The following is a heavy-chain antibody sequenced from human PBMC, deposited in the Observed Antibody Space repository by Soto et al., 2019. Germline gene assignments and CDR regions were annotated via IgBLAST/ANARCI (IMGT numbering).Heavy chain of an antibody. CDR2: ISAYNGNT. D-gene: IGHD7-27*01. J-gene: IGHJ3*02. CDR1: GYTFTSHG. CDR3: ARDPLRSGAAFDI. V-gene: IGHV1-18*04. Sequence: ASVKVSCKASGYTFTSHGISWVRQAPGQGLEWMGWISAYNGNTNYAQKLQGRVTMTTDTSSSTAYMVLRSLRSDDTAVYYCARDPLRSGAAFDIWGQGTMVTVSS.